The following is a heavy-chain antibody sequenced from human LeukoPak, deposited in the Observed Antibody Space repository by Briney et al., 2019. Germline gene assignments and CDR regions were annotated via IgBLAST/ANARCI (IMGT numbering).Heavy chain of an antibody. V-gene: IGHV1-46*01. CDR2: INPSGGST. CDR3: ARVPVSRYYGPVYGMDV. Sequence: ASVKVSCKASGYTFTSYYMHWVRQAPGQGLEWMGIINPSGGSTSYAQKFQGRVTITADESTSTAYMELSSLRSEDTAVYYCARVPVSRYYGPVYGMDVWGQGTTVTVSS. CDR1: GYTFTSYY. D-gene: IGHD3-10*01. J-gene: IGHJ6*02.